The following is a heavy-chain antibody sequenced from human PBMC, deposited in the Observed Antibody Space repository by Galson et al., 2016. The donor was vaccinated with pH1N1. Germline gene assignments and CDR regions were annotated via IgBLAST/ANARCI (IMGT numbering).Heavy chain of an antibody. CDR2: INHRGRT. D-gene: IGHD3-16*01. CDR1: GGSLNGFY. J-gene: IGHJ4*02. Sequence: SETLSLTCAVYGGSLNGFYWSWIRQPPGKGLEWIGEINHRGRTNYNPSLKSRVTMSLDTSRNQFSLKLNSVTAADTAVYYCARPLIISYGLAGNIWGRGIPVAVSS. CDR3: ARPLIISYGLAGNI. V-gene: IGHV4-34*01.